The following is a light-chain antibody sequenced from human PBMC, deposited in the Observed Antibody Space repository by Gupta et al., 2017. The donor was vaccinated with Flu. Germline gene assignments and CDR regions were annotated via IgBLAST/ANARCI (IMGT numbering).Light chain of an antibody. V-gene: IGKV2-30*02. CDR3: KEGKHSHT. CDR1: QSRVHRNGNHY. Sequence: PVTTGQPASSSCRSSQSRVHRNGNHYLSWFQQRPGKSPRRIMYLVSNWDSGVPDRSTGSGLGNNFTLISSRGEAEDGGVYYFKEGKHSHTFGQGTKVEIK. CDR2: LVS. J-gene: IGKJ2*01.